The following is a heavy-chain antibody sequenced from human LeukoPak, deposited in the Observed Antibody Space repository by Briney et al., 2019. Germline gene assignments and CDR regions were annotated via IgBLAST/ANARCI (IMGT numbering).Heavy chain of an antibody. V-gene: IGHV3-15*01. CDR2: IKTKTDGGTT. CDR1: GFTFSNAW. D-gene: IGHD6-19*01. CDR3: TIDSNSGWTGY. J-gene: IGHJ4*02. Sequence: GGSLRLSCAASGFTFSNAWMSWVRQAPGKGLEWVGRIKTKTDGGTTDYAAPLKGRFTILRDDSKHTLYLQMNSLKTEDTAVYYCTIDSNSGWTGYWGQGTLVTVSS.